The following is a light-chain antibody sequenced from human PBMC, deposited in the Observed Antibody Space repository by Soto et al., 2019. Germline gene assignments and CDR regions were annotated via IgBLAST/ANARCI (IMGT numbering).Light chain of an antibody. CDR2: GTS. CDR1: DSVSISY. V-gene: IGKV3-20*01. Sequence: IVLTQSPGTLSLSPGERATLSCRASDSVSISYLAWYQQRSGQPPRLLIYGTSTRATGIPGRFSGSGSGTGITLTLSRLEHEDSAVYFCQQWGNSPRVTFGGGTKVEI. J-gene: IGKJ4*01. CDR3: QQWGNSPRVT.